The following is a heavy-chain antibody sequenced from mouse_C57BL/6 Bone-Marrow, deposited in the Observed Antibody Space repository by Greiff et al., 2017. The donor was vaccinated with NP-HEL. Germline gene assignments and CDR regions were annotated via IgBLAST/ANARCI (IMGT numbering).Heavy chain of an antibody. D-gene: IGHD1-1*01. CDR3: ARISYYYGSSYFDY. J-gene: IGHJ2*01. CDR1: GFTFSDYY. V-gene: IGHV5-16*01. CDR2: INYDGSST. Sequence: EVKVEESEGGLVQPGSSMKLSCTASGFTFSDYYMAWVRQVPEKGLEWVANINYDGSSTYYLDSLKSRFIISRDNAKNILSLQMSSLKSEDTATYYCARISYYYGSSYFDYWGQGTTLTVSS.